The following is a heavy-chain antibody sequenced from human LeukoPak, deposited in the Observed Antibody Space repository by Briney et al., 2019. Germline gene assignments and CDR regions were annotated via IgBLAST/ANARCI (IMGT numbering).Heavy chain of an antibody. Sequence: SVKVSCKASGGTFSSYAISWVRQAPGQGLEWMGEIIPIFGTADYAQKFQGRVTITADESTSTAYMELSSLRSEDTAVYYCASGYYYDSSGYYYDVDYWGQGTLVTVSS. CDR3: ASGYYYDSSGYYYDVDY. V-gene: IGHV1-69*13. CDR1: GGTFSSYA. J-gene: IGHJ4*02. CDR2: IIPIFGTA. D-gene: IGHD3-22*01.